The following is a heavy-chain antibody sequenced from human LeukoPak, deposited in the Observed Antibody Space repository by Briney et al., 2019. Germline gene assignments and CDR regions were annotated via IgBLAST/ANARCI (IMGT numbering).Heavy chain of an antibody. D-gene: IGHD2-2*01. V-gene: IGHV4-34*01. CDR1: GGSFSGYY. CDR3: ARGGYDLDP. Sequence: SETLSLTCAVYGGSFSGYYWSWIRQPPGKGLEWIGEINRSGSTNYNPSLKSRVTISVDTSKNQFSLKLSSVTAADTAVYYCARGGYDLDPWGQGTLVTVSS. J-gene: IGHJ5*02. CDR2: INRSGST.